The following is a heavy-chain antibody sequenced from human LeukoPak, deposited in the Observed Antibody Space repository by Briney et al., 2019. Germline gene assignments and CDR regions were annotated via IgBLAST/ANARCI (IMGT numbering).Heavy chain of an antibody. D-gene: IGHD5-18*01. Sequence: GASVKVSCKASGYTFTSYYMHWVRQAPGQGLEWMGIINPSGGSTSYAQKFQGRVTMTRDMSTSTVYMELSSLRSEDTAVYYCARASAWGTAMVHWGQGTLVTVSS. CDR2: INPSGGST. CDR3: ARASAWGTAMVH. J-gene: IGHJ4*02. V-gene: IGHV1-46*01. CDR1: GYTFTSYY.